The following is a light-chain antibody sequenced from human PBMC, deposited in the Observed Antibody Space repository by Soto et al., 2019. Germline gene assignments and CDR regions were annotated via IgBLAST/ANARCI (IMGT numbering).Light chain of an antibody. CDR3: QQRRNWPRYT. CDR2: DAS. CDR1: QSVSSY. V-gene: IGKV3-11*01. J-gene: IGKJ2*01. Sequence: EIVLTQSPATLSLSPGERATLSCRASQSVSSYLAWYQQKPGQAPRLLIYDASNRATGIPARFSGSGSGTDFTLTISSVGPEDFAVYYCQQRRNWPRYTFGQGTKLEIK.